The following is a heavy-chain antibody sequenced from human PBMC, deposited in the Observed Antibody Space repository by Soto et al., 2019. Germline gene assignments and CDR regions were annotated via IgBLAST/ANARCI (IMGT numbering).Heavy chain of an antibody. CDR3: ARGYCNGGTCYSRFYDS. CDR1: GGSISTDY. D-gene: IGHD2-15*01. V-gene: IGHV4-59*01. CDR2: IYYTGST. Sequence: PSETLPLTCTVSGGSISTDYWSWIRQPPGKGLEWIGYIYYTGSTNYNPSLKSRVTISTDTSKNQFALSLSSVSAADTAVYYCARGYCNGGTCYSRFYDSWGQGTPVTVSS. J-gene: IGHJ4*02.